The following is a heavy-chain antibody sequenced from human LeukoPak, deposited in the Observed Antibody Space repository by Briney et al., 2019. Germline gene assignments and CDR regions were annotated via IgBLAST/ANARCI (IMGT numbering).Heavy chain of an antibody. D-gene: IGHD2-2*01. Sequence: SETLSLTCTVSGDSISSSNYYWGWVRQPPGKGLEWIASINYSGSTYYSPSLKSRVTISVATSKNQFSLKLSSVTAADTAVYYCARDPYQLPVYFDYWGQGTLVTVSS. J-gene: IGHJ4*02. CDR1: GDSISSSNYY. CDR3: ARDPYQLPVYFDY. V-gene: IGHV4-39*07. CDR2: INYSGST.